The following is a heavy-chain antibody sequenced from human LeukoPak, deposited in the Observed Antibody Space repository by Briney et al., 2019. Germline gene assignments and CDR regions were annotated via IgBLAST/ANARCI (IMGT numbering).Heavy chain of an antibody. CDR3: ARGGTSGYDFNY. J-gene: IGHJ4*02. D-gene: IGHD5-12*01. V-gene: IGHV4-59*01. CDR2: MHSSGST. CDR1: GGSISGYY. Sequence: SETRSLTCSVSGGSISGYYWSWIRKPPGKGLEWTGYMHSSGSTKYNPSLKGQLTISIDTSKNQLSLKLTSVTAADTAVYYCARGGTSGYDFNYWGQGILVTVSS.